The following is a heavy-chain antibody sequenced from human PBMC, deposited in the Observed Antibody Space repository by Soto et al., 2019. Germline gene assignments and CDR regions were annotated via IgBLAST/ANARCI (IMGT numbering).Heavy chain of an antibody. CDR2: ISGSGGST. CDR3: AKDPRRVVNRNDWFDP. J-gene: IGHJ5*02. Sequence: GGSLRLSCAASGFTFSSYAMSWVRQAPGKGLEWVSAISGSGGSTYYADSVKGRFTISRDNSKNTLYLQMNSLRAEDTAVYYCAKDPRRVVNRNDWFDPWGQGTLVTVSS. D-gene: IGHD2-15*01. V-gene: IGHV3-23*01. CDR1: GFTFSSYA.